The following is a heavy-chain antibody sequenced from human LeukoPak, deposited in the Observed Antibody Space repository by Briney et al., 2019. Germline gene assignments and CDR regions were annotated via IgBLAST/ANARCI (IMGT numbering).Heavy chain of an antibody. CDR3: AKDRGIAAAGTARDY. J-gene: IGHJ4*02. CDR1: GFTFSSYG. V-gene: IGHV3-23*01. D-gene: IGHD6-13*01. CDR2: ISGSGGST. Sequence: GGSLRLSCAASGFTFSSYGMSWVRQAPGKGLEWVSAISGSGGSTYYADSVKGRFTISRDNSKNTLYLQMNSLRAEDTAVYYCAKDRGIAAAGTARDYWGQGTLVTVSS.